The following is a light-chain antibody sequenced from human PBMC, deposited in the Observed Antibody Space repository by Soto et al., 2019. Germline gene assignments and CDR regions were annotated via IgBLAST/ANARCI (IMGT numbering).Light chain of an antibody. V-gene: IGKV1-5*01. CDR2: DAS. J-gene: IGKJ1*01. CDR1: QSISRW. CDR3: QQYNTYLT. Sequence: DIQMTQSPSTLSASVGNRVTISCRASQSISRWLAWYQQKPGKAPTLLIHDASSLESGVPSRFSGSGSGTDFTLTLSSLQPDDVATYYCQQYNTYLTFGQGTKVEIK.